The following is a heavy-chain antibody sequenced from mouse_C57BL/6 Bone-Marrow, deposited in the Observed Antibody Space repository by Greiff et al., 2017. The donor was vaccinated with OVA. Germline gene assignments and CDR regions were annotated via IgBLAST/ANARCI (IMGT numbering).Heavy chain of an antibody. J-gene: IGHJ3*01. Sequence: VQLQQPGAELVKPGASVKMSCKASGYTFTSYWITWVKQRPGQGLEWIGDIYPGSGSTNYNEKFKSKATLTVDTSSSTAYMQLSSLTSEDSAVYYCARNHGNYGGDPPWFAYWGQGTLVTVSA. D-gene: IGHD2-1*01. CDR3: ARNHGNYGGDPPWFAY. CDR2: IYPGSGST. V-gene: IGHV1-55*01. CDR1: GYTFTSYW.